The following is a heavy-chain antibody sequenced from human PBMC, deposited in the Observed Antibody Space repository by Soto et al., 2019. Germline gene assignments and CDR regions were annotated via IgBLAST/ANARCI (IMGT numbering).Heavy chain of an antibody. CDR1: GFSLRNARMG. V-gene: IGHV2-26*01. CDR3: ALMSLSPDYNYYGMDV. CDR2: IFSNDEK. Sequence: HVTLRESGPVLVRPTETLTLTCTVSGFSLRNARMGVNWIRQPPGKALEWLAQIFSNDEKSYSTSLKSRLTISRDTSKSQVLLTMTNTDPVDTGTYYRALMSLSPDYNYYGMDVWGQGTTVTVSS. J-gene: IGHJ6*02.